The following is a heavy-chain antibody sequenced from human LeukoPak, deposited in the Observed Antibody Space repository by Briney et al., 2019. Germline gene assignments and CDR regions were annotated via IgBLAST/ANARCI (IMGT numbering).Heavy chain of an antibody. J-gene: IGHJ6*03. Sequence: PSETLSLTCAVAGYSISSGYDWAWIRQPPGRGLEWIANIYHTGNTYYDPSLNSRVTMSVDTSKNQFSLRLSSVTAADTAVYYCARAGGSSSPYYYYYMDVWGKGTTVTVSS. CDR3: ARAGGSSSPYYYYYMDV. V-gene: IGHV4-38-2*01. CDR1: GYSISSGYD. CDR2: IYHTGNT. D-gene: IGHD6-6*01.